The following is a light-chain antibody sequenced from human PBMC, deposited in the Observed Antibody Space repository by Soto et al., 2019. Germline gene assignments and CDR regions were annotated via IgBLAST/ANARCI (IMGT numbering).Light chain of an antibody. J-gene: IGLJ3*02. V-gene: IGLV1-40*01. Sequence: QFVLTQPPSVSGAPGQRVTISCTGSSSNIGAGHDIQWYQHLPGTAPKVLIYGDNNRLSGVPDRFSGSKSGTAASLAITGLQAEDEADYYCLSYDSSLSGWVFGGGTKVTVL. CDR1: SSNIGAGHD. CDR2: GDN. CDR3: LSYDSSLSGWV.